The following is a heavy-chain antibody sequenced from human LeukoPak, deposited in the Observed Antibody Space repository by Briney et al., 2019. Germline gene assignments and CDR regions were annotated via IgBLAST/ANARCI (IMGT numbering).Heavy chain of an antibody. Sequence: PGGSLRLSCAASGFTFSSYWMHWVRQAPGKGLVWVSRINSDGSSTSYADSVKGRFTISRDNAKNTLYLQMNSLRAEDTAVYYCAKGYSSGSSYYFDYWGQGTLVTVSS. V-gene: IGHV3-74*01. D-gene: IGHD1-26*01. CDR2: INSDGSST. CDR1: GFTFSSYW. J-gene: IGHJ4*02. CDR3: AKGYSSGSSYYFDY.